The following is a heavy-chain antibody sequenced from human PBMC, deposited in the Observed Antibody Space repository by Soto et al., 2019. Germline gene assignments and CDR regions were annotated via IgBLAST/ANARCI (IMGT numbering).Heavy chain of an antibody. D-gene: IGHD3-10*01. CDR2: TRNKANNYTT. J-gene: IGHJ3*02. CDR1: GFTFSDHY. V-gene: IGHV3-72*01. Sequence: EVQLVESGGGLVQPGWSLRLSCAASGFTFSDHYMAWVRQAPGKGLEYVGRTRNKANNYTTEYAASVKGRFTISRDDSNNSLYLQMNCLNTEDTAVYYCAVCANSMVLGVTDAFDIWGQGTMVTVSS. CDR3: AVCANSMVLGVTDAFDI.